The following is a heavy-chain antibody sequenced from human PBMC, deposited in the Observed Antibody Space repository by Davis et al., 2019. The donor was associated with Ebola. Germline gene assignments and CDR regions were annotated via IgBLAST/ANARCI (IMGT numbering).Heavy chain of an antibody. Sequence: GESLKISCAASGFAFASYSMNWVRQAPGKGLEWVSGISCSGGSTYYADSVKGRFTISRDNSKSTVYLQMNSLRAEDTAVYYCAKRAVAANNIYYPMDVWGQGTTVTVSS. CDR1: GFAFASYS. D-gene: IGHD6-19*01. CDR3: AKRAVAANNIYYPMDV. J-gene: IGHJ6*02. V-gene: IGHV3-23*01. CDR2: ISCSGGST.